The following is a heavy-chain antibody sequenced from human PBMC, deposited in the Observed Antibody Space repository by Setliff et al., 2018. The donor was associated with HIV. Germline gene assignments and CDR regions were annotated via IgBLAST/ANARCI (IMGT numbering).Heavy chain of an antibody. CDR3: ARDGRRGYDMDV. CDR2: ISGGSRTI. CDR1: GFRFSLHS. D-gene: IGHD1-26*01. V-gene: IGHV3-48*01. J-gene: IGHJ6*02. Sequence: GGSLRLSCAASGFRFSLHSMNWVRQAPGKGLEWVSYISGGSRTIYYPDSVKGRFTVSRDNAKNSLYLHMNSLRAEDTAVYYCARDGRRGYDMDVWGQGTTVTVS.